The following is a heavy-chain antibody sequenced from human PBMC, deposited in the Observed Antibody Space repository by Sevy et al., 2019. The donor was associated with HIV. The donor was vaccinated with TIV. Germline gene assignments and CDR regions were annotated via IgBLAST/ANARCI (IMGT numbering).Heavy chain of an antibody. CDR2: ISNSGTTI. D-gene: IGHD4-17*01. J-gene: IGHJ4*02. Sequence: GGSLRLSCAASGFTFSSYEMNWVRQAPGKGLEWVSYISNSGTTISYSDSVRGRFSISRDNARNSLYLQMNSLRAEDTAVYYRARDLPPSATTVAHFDYWGQGTLVTVSS. V-gene: IGHV3-48*03. CDR3: ARDLPPSATTVAHFDY. CDR1: GFTFSSYE.